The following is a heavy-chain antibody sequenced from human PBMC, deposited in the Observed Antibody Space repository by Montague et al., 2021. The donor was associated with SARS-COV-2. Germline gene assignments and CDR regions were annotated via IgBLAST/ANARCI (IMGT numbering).Heavy chain of an antibody. CDR3: ARLGDGVVPSPILGVGPYYSYCYMDV. Sequence: SETLSLTCAVHGGSFITYSWNWIRQPPGKGLEWIGEIHHGGSTNYNPSLKSRVTISADTSKNQFSLKLTSVAAADTAVYYCARLGDGVVPSPILGVGPYYSYCYMDVWGKGTTVTVSS. J-gene: IGHJ6*03. V-gene: IGHV4-34*01. CDR1: GGSFITYS. CDR2: IHHGGST. D-gene: IGHD3-10*01.